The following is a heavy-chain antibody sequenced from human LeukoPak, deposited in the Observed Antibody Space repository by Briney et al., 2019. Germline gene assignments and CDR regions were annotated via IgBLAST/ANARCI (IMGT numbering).Heavy chain of an antibody. CDR3: ARGSGSGYDYNWFDP. CDR1: GGSFSGYY. D-gene: IGHD5-12*01. Sequence: SETLSLTCAVYGGSFSGYYWSWIRQPPGKGLEWIGEINHSGGTNYNPSLKSRVTISVDTSKNQFSLKLSSVTAADTAVYYCARGSGSGYDYNWFDPWGQGTLVTVSS. J-gene: IGHJ5*02. CDR2: INHSGGT. V-gene: IGHV4-34*01.